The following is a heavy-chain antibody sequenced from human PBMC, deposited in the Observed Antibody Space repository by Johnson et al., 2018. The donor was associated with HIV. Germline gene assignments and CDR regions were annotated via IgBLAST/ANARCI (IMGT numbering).Heavy chain of an antibody. Sequence: QVQLVESGGGVVQPGRSLRLSCAASGSTFSSYAMHWVRQAPGKGLEWVAVISYDGSNKYYADSVKGRFTISRDNSKNTLYLQMNSLRAEDTAVYYCARDGRITGTKDAFDIWGQGTMVTVSS. J-gene: IGHJ3*02. CDR1: GSTFSSYA. CDR3: ARDGRITGTKDAFDI. V-gene: IGHV3-30*04. D-gene: IGHD1-7*01. CDR2: ISYDGSNK.